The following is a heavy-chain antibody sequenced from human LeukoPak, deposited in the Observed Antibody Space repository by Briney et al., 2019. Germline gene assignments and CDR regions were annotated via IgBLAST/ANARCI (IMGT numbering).Heavy chain of an antibody. D-gene: IGHD5-24*01. CDR3: ARDRSRDGYNYYYFDY. J-gene: IGHJ4*02. CDR1: GFTFSSYS. Sequence: GGSLRLSCAASGFTFSSYSMNWVRQAPGKGLEWVSYISSGSSTIYYADSVKGRFTISRDNAKNSLYLQMNSLRAEDTAVYYCARDRSRDGYNYYYFDYWGQGTLVTVSS. CDR2: ISSGSSTI. V-gene: IGHV3-48*01.